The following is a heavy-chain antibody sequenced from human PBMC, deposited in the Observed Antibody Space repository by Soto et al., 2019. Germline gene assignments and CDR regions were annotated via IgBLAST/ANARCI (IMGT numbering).Heavy chain of an antibody. CDR1: GYTFTSCD. D-gene: IGHD1-26*01. V-gene: IGHV1-8*02. CDR3: ARISGRPGNHYHIDV. Sequence: ASVKVSCKTSGYTFTSCDVNWVRQAPGQGLEWMGWMNPNNGNTGYAPKFQGRVTMTGDNSMSTAYMELSSLRSEDTAVYYCARISGRPGNHYHIDVWGQGTSVTVSS. CDR2: MNPNNGNT. J-gene: IGHJ6*02.